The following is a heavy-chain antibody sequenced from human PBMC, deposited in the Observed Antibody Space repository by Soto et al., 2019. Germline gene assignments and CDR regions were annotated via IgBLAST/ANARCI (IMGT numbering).Heavy chain of an antibody. D-gene: IGHD6-19*01. Sequence: ASVKVSCKASGYTFTSYYMHWVRQAPGQGLEWMGIINPSGGSTSYAQKFQGRVTMTRDTSTSTVYMELSSLRSEDTAVYYCVRDPVAGDYYYDMDVWGQGTTVTVSS. CDR3: VRDPVAGDYYYDMDV. J-gene: IGHJ6*02. CDR1: GYTFTSYY. V-gene: IGHV1-46*01. CDR2: INPSGGST.